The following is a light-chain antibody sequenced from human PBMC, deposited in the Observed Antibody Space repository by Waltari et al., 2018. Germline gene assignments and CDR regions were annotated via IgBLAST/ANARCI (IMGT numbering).Light chain of an antibody. CDR1: SRYFGIYNR. V-gene: IGLV2-18*01. Sequence: QSALTQPPSVSGSPGQSVTISCTGPSRYFGIYNRVSCYQRPPGTAPKLLIFDVTTPPSGVPARVSGSKSGNTASLTISGLQAEDEADYYCSLYTSSSTWVFGGGTKLTVL. J-gene: IGLJ3*02. CDR2: DVT. CDR3: SLYTSSSTWV.